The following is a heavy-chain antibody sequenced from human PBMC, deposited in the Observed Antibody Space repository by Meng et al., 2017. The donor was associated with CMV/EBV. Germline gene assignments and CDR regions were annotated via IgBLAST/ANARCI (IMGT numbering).Heavy chain of an antibody. J-gene: IGHJ4*02. CDR1: GFTFSSYS. Sequence: GESLKISCAASGFTFSSYSMNWVRQAPGKGLEWVSSISSSSSYIYYADSVKGRFTISRDNAENSMYLQMNSLRAEDTAVYYCARGGIVGATTGYWGQGTLVTVSS. CDR2: ISSSSSYI. D-gene: IGHD1-26*01. CDR3: ARGGIVGATTGY. V-gene: IGHV3-21*01.